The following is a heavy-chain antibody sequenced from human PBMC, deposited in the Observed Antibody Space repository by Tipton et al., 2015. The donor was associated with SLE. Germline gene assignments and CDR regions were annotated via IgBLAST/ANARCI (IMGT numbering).Heavy chain of an antibody. J-gene: IGHJ4*02. Sequence: QLVQSGAEVKKPGASVKVSCKASGYTFTSYYMHWVRQAPGQGLEWMGIINPSGGSTSYAQKFQGRVTMTRDTSTSTVYMELSSLRSEDPAVYYCASFNPAAAVDYWGQGTLVTVSS. D-gene: IGHD6-13*01. V-gene: IGHV1-46*01. CDR3: ASFNPAAAVDY. CDR1: GYTFTSYY. CDR2: INPSGGST.